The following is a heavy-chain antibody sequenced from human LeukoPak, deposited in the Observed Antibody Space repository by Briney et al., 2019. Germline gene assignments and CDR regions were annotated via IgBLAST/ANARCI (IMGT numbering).Heavy chain of an antibody. CDR1: GFTFSTYG. J-gene: IGHJ6*03. Sequence: GGSLRLSCVASGFTFSTYGMSWVRQASGKGLEWVSAISGSGGGTYYADSVKGRFTISRDNSKNTLYLQMNSLRAEDTAVYYCAKDGGEYYDILTGYYPRLYYMDVWGKGTTVTISS. CDR2: ISGSGGGT. V-gene: IGHV3-23*01. D-gene: IGHD3-9*01. CDR3: AKDGGEYYDILTGYYPRLYYMDV.